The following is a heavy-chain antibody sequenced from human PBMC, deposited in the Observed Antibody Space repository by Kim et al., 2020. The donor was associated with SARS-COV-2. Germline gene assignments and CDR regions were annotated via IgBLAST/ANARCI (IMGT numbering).Heavy chain of an antibody. D-gene: IGHD3-9*01. Sequence: SVKVSCKASGFTFTSSAVQWVRQARGQRLEWIGWIVVGSGNTNYAQKFQERVTITRDMSTSTAYMELSSLRSEDTAVYYCAAEPRYDILTGSINPSDYWGQGTLVTVSS. CDR3: AAEPRYDILTGSINPSDY. V-gene: IGHV1-58*01. J-gene: IGHJ4*02. CDR2: IVVGSGNT. CDR1: GFTFTSSA.